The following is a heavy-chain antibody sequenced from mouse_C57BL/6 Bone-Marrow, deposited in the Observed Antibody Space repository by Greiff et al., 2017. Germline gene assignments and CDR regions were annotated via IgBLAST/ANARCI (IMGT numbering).Heavy chain of an antibody. CDR2: IYPSDSET. Sequence: VQLQQPGAELVRPGSSVKLSCKASGYTFTSYWMDWVKQRPGQGLEWIGNIYPSDSETHYNQKFKDKATLTVDKSSSTAYMQLSSLTSEDSAVYYCAREGYYGSSYWGQGTTLTVSS. CDR3: AREGYYGSSY. J-gene: IGHJ2*01. V-gene: IGHV1-61*01. CDR1: GYTFTSYW. D-gene: IGHD1-1*01.